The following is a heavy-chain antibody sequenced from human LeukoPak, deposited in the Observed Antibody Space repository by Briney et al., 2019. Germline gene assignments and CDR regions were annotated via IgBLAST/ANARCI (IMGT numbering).Heavy chain of an antibody. V-gene: IGHV4-59*08. CDR3: ARHLWGWSALHFDY. D-gene: IGHD3-16*01. CDR1: GDSISTYY. Sequence: SETLSLTCTVSGDSISTYYWSWIRQPPGKGLEWIGYIYYRVTSDYNPSLKSRVTMSVDMSTRQISLKLSSVTAADTAVYCCARHLWGWSALHFDYWGQGTLVTVSS. CDR2: IYYRVTS. J-gene: IGHJ4*02.